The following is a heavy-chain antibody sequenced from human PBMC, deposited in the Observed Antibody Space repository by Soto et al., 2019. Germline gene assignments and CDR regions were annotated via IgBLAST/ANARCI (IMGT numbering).Heavy chain of an antibody. CDR1: GGSISSGGYY. V-gene: IGHV4-31*03. CDR3: ARDLGGYGEFDS. Sequence: QVQLQESGPGLVKPSQTLSLTCTVSGGSISSGGYYWSWIRQHPGKGLEWIGYIYYSGTTYYNPSLKIRLTISIDTSKNQFSLKLSSVTAADTAVYYCARDLGGYGEFDSWGQGALITVSS. CDR2: IYYSGTT. D-gene: IGHD5-12*01. J-gene: IGHJ4*02.